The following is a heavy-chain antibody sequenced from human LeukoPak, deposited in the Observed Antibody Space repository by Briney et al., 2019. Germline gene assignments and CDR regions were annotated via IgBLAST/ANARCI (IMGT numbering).Heavy chain of an antibody. CDR1: GFTVSSNY. CDR3: ARAGTDSRGWQKYYFDY. Sequence: GGSLRLSCAASGFTVSSNYMSWVRQAPGKGLEWVSVIYSGGSTYYADPVKGRFTISRDNSKNTLYLQMNSLRAEDTAVYYCARAGTDSRGWQKYYFDYWGQGTLVTVSS. V-gene: IGHV3-53*01. J-gene: IGHJ4*02. CDR2: IYSGGST. D-gene: IGHD6-19*01.